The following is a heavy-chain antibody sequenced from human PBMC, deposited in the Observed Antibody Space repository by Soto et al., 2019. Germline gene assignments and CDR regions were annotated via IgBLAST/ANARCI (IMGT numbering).Heavy chain of an antibody. J-gene: IGHJ4*02. D-gene: IGHD6-19*01. CDR1: GVTFTSSA. CDR2: IVVGSGNT. V-gene: IGHV1-58*02. Sequence: ASVKVSCKASGVTFTSSAMQWVRQARGQRLEWIGWIVVGSGNTNYAQKFQERVTITRDMSTSTAYMELSSLRSEDTAVYYCAALGLGTAEISPKYYFDYWGQGTLVTVSS. CDR3: AALGLGTAEISPKYYFDY.